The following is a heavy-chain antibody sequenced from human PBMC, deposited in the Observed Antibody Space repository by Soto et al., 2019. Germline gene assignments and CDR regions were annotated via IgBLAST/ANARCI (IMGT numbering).Heavy chain of an antibody. CDR1: GYNFTSNW. D-gene: IGHD2-8*01. CDR3: ARNGARGSFEC. V-gene: IGHV5-51*01. CDR2: IYPADSDS. J-gene: IGHJ4*02. Sequence: GESLKISCKGSGYNFTSNWIGWVRQMPGKGLEWMGIIYPADSDSKYSPSFQGQVTISADKSISTAYLQWSSLKASDTAMYYCARNGARGSFECWGQGTLGTVS.